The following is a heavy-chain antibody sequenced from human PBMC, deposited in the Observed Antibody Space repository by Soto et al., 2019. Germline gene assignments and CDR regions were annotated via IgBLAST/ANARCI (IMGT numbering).Heavy chain of an antibody. J-gene: IGHJ4*02. CDR1: GFTFSSYA. V-gene: IGHV3-23*01. CDR2: ISGSGGGT. Sequence: GGSLRLSCEASGFTFSSYAMSWVRQAPGKGLEWVSGISGSGGGTYYADSVKGRFTISRDNSKNTLFMQMNSLRAEDTAVYYCAKSVIRRGYSYGTFDCWGQGTLVTVSS. CDR3: AKSVIRRGYSYGTFDC. D-gene: IGHD5-18*01.